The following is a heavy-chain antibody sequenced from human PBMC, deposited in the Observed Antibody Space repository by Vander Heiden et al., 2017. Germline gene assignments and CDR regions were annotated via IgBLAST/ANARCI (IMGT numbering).Heavy chain of an antibody. J-gene: IGHJ4*02. V-gene: IGHV3-23*01. D-gene: IGHD2-15*01. CDR2: ISGSDGRT. CDR1: GFTFSSYA. CDR3: AKKLGIVVVVAAHPFDY. Sequence: EVQLFESGGGLVQPGGSLRLSCAASGFTFSSYAMSWVRQAPGKGLEWVSSISGSDGRTYYADSVKGRFTISRDNSKNTLYLQMNSLRAEDTAVYYCAKKLGIVVVVAAHPFDYWGQGTLVTVSS.